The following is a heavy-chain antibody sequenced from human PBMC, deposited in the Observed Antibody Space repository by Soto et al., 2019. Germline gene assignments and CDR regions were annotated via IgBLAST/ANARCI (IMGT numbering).Heavy chain of an antibody. J-gene: IGHJ3*02. D-gene: IGHD2-15*01. CDR3: ARDGYCSGGSCHTHAFDI. Sequence: ASVKVSCKASGYTFTSYGISWVRQAHGQGLEWMGWISAYNGNTNYAQKLQGRVTMTTDTSTSTAYMELRSLRSDDTAVYYCARDGYCSGGSCHTHAFDIWGQGTMVTVSS. CDR2: ISAYNGNT. CDR1: GYTFTSYG. V-gene: IGHV1-18*01.